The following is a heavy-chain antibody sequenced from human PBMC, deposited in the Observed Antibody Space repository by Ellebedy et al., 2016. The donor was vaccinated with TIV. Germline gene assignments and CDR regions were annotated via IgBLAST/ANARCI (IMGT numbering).Heavy chain of an antibody. J-gene: IGHJ4*02. CDR3: AKERDPLASHSFDS. Sequence: PGGSLRLSCATSGFTFSHYGMQWVRQAPGEGLEWVAVIAHDGSVIHYADSVKGRFTISRDNSKNTMSLQMYSLRPDDTAVYYCAKERDPLASHSFDSWGQGNLVTVSS. CDR2: IAHDGSVI. CDR1: GFTFSHYG. D-gene: IGHD1-1*01. V-gene: IGHV3-30*18.